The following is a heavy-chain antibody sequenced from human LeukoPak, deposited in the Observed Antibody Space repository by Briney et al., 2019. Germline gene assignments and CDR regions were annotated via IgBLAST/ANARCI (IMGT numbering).Heavy chain of an antibody. CDR1: GGSINSSSYY. J-gene: IGHJ4*02. D-gene: IGHD2-15*01. Sequence: SETLSLTCIVSGGSINSSSYYWGWIRQPPGKGLEWIGSIYYSGSTYYNPSLKSRVTISVDTSKNQFSLRLSSVTAADTAVYYCARVLPRGGSVDYWGQGTLVTVSS. V-gene: IGHV4-39*07. CDR2: IYYSGST. CDR3: ARVLPRGGSVDY.